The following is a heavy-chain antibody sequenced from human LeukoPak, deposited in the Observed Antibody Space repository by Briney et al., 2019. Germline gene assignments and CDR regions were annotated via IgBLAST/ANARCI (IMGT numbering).Heavy chain of an antibody. D-gene: IGHD3-9*01. J-gene: IGHJ4*02. V-gene: IGHV4-39*01. Sequence: SETLSLTCTVSGGSISSSSYYWGWIRQPPGKGLEWIGSIYYSGSTYYNPSLKSRVTISVDTSKNQFSLKLSSVTAADTAVYYCARQINDILTGSQYYFDYRGQGTLVTVSS. CDR3: ARQINDILTGSQYYFDY. CDR1: GGSISSSSYY. CDR2: IYYSGST.